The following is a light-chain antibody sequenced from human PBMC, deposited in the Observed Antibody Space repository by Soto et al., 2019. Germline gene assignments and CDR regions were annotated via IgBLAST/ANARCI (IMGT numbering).Light chain of an antibody. CDR1: QSVTSTY. CDR2: GAS. V-gene: IGKV3-20*01. J-gene: IGKJ1*01. CDR3: QQYGSSAWT. Sequence: EIVLTQSPGTLSLSPGERATLSCRASQSVTSTYLAWYQRKPGQAPRLLIYGASSRATGIPDRFSGSGSGTDFTLTISRLQPEDIAVYYCQQYGSSAWTFGQGTKVQIK.